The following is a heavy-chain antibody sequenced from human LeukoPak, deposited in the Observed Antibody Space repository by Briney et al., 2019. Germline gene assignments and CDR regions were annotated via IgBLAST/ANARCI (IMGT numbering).Heavy chain of an antibody. D-gene: IGHD3-9*01. CDR1: GASISSFY. Sequence: SETLSLTCTVSGASISSFYWSWIRQPAGKGLEWIGRIYGTESTKYNPSLKSRVTISVDQSKNQFSLKLRSVTAADTAVYYCARQLRGSDAVTGYDLWGQGSLVTVSS. CDR2: IYGTEST. J-gene: IGHJ4*02. V-gene: IGHV4-4*07. CDR3: ARQLRGSDAVTGYDL.